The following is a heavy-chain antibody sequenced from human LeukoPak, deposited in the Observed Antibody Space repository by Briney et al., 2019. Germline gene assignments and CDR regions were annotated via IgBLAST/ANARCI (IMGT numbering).Heavy chain of an antibody. V-gene: IGHV4-39*07. CDR1: GGSISTSNYY. CDR2: IFYSGST. J-gene: IGHJ4*02. D-gene: IGHD3-22*01. Sequence: PSETLSLTCTVSGGSISTSNYYWGWIRQPPGKGLEWIGNIFYSGSTYYSPSLRSRVTISLDTSRNQFSLKLNSVTAADSAVYYCARIPKYYHDSSGSIEGPDFWGQGTLVTVSS. CDR3: ARIPKYYHDSSGSIEGPDF.